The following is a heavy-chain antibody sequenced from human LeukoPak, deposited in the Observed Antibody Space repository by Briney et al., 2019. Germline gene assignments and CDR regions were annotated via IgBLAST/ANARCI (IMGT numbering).Heavy chain of an antibody. Sequence: GGSLRLSCAASGFTFSNAWMSWVRQAPGKGLEWVGRIKSKTDGGTTDYAAPVKGRFTISRDDSKNTLYLQMNSLKTEGTAVYYCTTTGGDYGDLFDYWGQGTLVTVSS. CDR3: TTTGGDYGDLFDY. J-gene: IGHJ4*02. V-gene: IGHV3-15*01. CDR2: IKSKTDGGTT. D-gene: IGHD4-17*01. CDR1: GFTFSNAW.